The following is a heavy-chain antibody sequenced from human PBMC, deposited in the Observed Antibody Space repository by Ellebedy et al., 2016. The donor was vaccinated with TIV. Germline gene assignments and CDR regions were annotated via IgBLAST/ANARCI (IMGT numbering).Heavy chain of an antibody. CDR2: ISSSSSYI. CDR1: GFTFSSYS. Sequence: GESLKISXAASGFTFSSYSMNWVRQAPGKGLEWVSSISSSSSYIYYADSVKGRFTISRDNAKNTLYLQMNSLRAEDTAVYYCARSGSYPPRSPGWGQGTLVTVSS. D-gene: IGHD1-26*01. J-gene: IGHJ4*02. V-gene: IGHV3-21*04. CDR3: ARSGSYPPRSPG.